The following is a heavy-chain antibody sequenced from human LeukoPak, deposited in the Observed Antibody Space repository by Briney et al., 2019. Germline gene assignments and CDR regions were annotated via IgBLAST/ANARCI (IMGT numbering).Heavy chain of an antibody. V-gene: IGHV4-4*07. D-gene: IGHD3-9*01. CDR3: ARRPRTTYDILTGYYWFDP. J-gene: IGHJ5*02. CDR2: IYTSGST. CDR1: GGSISSYY. Sequence: SETLSLTCTVSGGSISSYYWSWIRQPAGKGLEWIGRIYTSGSTNYNPSLKSRVTMSVDTSKNQFSLKLSSVTAADTAVYYCARRPRTTYDILTGYYWFDPWGQGTLVTVSS.